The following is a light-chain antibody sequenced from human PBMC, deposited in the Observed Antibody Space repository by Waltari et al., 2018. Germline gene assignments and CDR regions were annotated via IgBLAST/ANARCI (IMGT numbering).Light chain of an antibody. V-gene: IGKV1-27*01. CDR3: QDYGSAPYT. Sequence: DIRMNQSPPSLSAFVGDRVTISCRASHAITNYLAWYQQKPGKSPELLIYGASTLQSGVPSRFSGSGSGTDFTLTISSLQPEDVGTYYCQDYGSAPYTFGPGTKVEI. J-gene: IGKJ2*01. CDR2: GAS. CDR1: HAITNY.